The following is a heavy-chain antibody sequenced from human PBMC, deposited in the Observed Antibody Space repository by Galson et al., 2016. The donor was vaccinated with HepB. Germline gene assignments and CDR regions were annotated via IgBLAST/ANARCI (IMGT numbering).Heavy chain of an antibody. CDR2: LSSSGTA. V-gene: IGHV4-59*01. D-gene: IGHD3-22*01. Sequence: ETLSLTCAVSGVSISSFYWSWIQQSSGKGLEWIGHLSSSGTANYNPSLKSRVTILVDTSKSQFSLKLSSVTAADTAVYYCARDYYDTNGYFYYFDFWGQGTLVTVSS. CDR1: GVSISSFY. CDR3: ARDYYDTNGYFYYFDF. J-gene: IGHJ4*02.